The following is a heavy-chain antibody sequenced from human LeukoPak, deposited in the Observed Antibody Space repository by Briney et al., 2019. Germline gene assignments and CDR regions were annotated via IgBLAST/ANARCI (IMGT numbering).Heavy chain of an antibody. J-gene: IGHJ5*02. D-gene: IGHD2-2*01. Sequence: ASVKVSCKASGYTFTSYDINWVRQATGQGLEWMGWMNPNSGNTGYAQKFQGRVTMTRNTSISTAYMELSSLRSEDTAVYYCAREVIQGFKYQLLRRYNWFDPWGQGTLVTASS. CDR3: AREVIQGFKYQLLRRYNWFDP. CDR1: GYTFTSYD. V-gene: IGHV1-8*01. CDR2: MNPNSGNT.